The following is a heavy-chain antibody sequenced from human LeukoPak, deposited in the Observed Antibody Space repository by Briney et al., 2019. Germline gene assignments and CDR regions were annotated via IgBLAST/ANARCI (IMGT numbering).Heavy chain of an antibody. CDR2: TSGNGAKT. Sequence: GGSLRLSCAASGFIFSSYALSWVRQAPGKGLEWVSATSGNGAKTYYADSVKGRFTISRDNSKNTLYLQMNSLRAEDTAVYYCAKDSGWPFGYWGQGTLVTVSS. V-gene: IGHV3-23*01. CDR1: GFIFSSYA. J-gene: IGHJ4*02. CDR3: AKDSGWPFGY. D-gene: IGHD6-19*01.